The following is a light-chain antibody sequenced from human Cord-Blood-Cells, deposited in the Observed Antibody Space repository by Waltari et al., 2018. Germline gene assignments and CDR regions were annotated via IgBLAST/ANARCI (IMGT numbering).Light chain of an antibody. Sequence: QSALTQPASVSGSPGQSITISCTGTSSDVGGYNYVSWYQQHPGKAPKLMIYDVSNRPSGVSICFAGSKSGNTASLTISGLQAEDEADYYCSSYTSSRRVFGGGTKLTVL. CDR3: SSYTSSRRV. CDR1: SSDVGGYNY. V-gene: IGLV2-14*01. J-gene: IGLJ2*01. CDR2: DVS.